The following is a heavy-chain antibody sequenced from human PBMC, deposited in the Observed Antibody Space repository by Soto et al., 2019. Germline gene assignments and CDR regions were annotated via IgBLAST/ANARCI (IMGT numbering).Heavy chain of an antibody. V-gene: IGHV3-33*01. Sequence: GGSLRLSCAASGFTFSSYGMHWVRQAPGKGLEWVAVIWYDGSNKYYADSVKGRFTISRDNSKNTLYLQMNSLRAEDTAVYYCARDESYYYDSSGLTSWGQGTLVTVSS. J-gene: IGHJ5*02. CDR1: GFTFSSYG. CDR3: ARDESYYYDSSGLTS. CDR2: IWYDGSNK. D-gene: IGHD3-22*01.